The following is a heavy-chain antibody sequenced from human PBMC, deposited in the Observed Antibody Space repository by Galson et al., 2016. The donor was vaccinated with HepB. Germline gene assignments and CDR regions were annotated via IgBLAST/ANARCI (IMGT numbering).Heavy chain of an antibody. CDR2: LSTTSSTI. CDR1: GFTFSSYS. V-gene: IGHV3-48*02. CDR3: ARGLLYFDWYQLEGYGMDV. J-gene: IGHJ6*02. Sequence: SLRLSCAAYGFTFSSYSMNWVRQAPGKGLERVSFLSTTSSTIYYSDSVKGRFTVSRDNGKNSLYLQMNSLRDEDTAVYYCARGLLYFDWYQLEGYGMDVWGQGTTVTVSS. D-gene: IGHD3-9*01.